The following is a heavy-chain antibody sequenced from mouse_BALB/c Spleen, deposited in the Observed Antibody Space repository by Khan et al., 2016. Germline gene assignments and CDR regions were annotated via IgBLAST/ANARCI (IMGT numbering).Heavy chain of an antibody. CDR3: SACDYNAMDY. Sequence: EVQLQQSGAELVRSGASVKLSCTASGFNIKDYYMHWVKQRPEQGLEWIGWIDPENGDTEYAPKFQGKATMTADTSSNTASLQISSLTSEDTAVYCCSACDYNAMDYWGQGTSVTISS. J-gene: IGHJ4*01. CDR2: IDPENGDT. CDR1: GFNIKDYY. V-gene: IGHV14-4*02.